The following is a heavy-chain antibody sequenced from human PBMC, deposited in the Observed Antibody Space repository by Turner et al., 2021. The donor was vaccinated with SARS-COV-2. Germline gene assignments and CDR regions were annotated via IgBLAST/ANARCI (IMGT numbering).Heavy chain of an antibody. CDR2: FDHEDGET. CDR1: GTTLTELS. CDR3: ATGYAYCGGDCSIHY. V-gene: IGHV1-24*01. J-gene: IGHJ4*02. Sequence: HVQLVQSGAELKKPGASVTVSGKVSGTTLTELSMHWVRQAPGKGLEWMGGFDHEDGETIYAQKFQDRVTMIEDTSTDTAYMELSSLRSEDTARYYCATGYAYCGGDCSIHYWGQGTLVTVSS. D-gene: IGHD2-21*02.